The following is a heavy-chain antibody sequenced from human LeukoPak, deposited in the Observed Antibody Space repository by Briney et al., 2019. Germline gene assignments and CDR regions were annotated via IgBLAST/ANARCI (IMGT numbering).Heavy chain of an antibody. V-gene: IGHV1-2*02. D-gene: IGHD5-12*01. CDR1: GYTFTGYY. Sequence: ASVKVSCKASGYTFTGYYMHWVRQAPGQGLEWMGWINPNSGGTNYAQKFQGRVTMTRDTSISTAYMELSRLRSEDTAVYYCASGYSGYAPIFDYWGQGTLVTASS. CDR2: INPNSGGT. CDR3: ASGYSGYAPIFDY. J-gene: IGHJ4*02.